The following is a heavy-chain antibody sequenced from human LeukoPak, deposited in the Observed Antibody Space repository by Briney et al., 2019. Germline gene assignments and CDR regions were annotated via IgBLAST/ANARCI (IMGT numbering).Heavy chain of an antibody. V-gene: IGHV4-39*01. J-gene: IGHJ4*02. CDR3: ARHTYYYDSSGYLR. D-gene: IGHD3-22*01. Sequence: NPSETLSLTCTVSGGSISSSSYYWGWIRQPPGKGLEWIGSIYYSGSTYYNPSLKSRVTIYVDTSKNQFSLKLSSVTAADTAVYYCARHTYYYDSSGYLRWGQGTLVTVSS. CDR2: IYYSGST. CDR1: GGSISSSSYY.